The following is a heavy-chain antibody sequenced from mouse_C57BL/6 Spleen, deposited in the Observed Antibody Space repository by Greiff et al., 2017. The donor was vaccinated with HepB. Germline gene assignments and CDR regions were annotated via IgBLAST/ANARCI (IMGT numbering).Heavy chain of an antibody. CDR2: IDPSDSET. Sequence: QVQLQQSGAELVRPGSSVKLSCKASGYTFTSYWMHWVKQRPIQGLEWIGNIDPSDSETHYNQKFKDKATLTVDKSSSTAYMQLSSLTSEDSAVYYCARGDRLRPFAYWGQGTLVTVSA. CDR1: GYTFTSYW. J-gene: IGHJ3*01. CDR3: ARGDRLRPFAY. D-gene: IGHD2-4*01. V-gene: IGHV1-52*01.